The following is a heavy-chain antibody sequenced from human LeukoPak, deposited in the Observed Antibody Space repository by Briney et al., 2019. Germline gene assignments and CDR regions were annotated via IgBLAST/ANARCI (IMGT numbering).Heavy chain of an antibody. CDR1: GYTFTGYY. CDR2: INPNSDGT. Sequence: ASVKVSCKASGYTFTGYYMYWVRQAPGQGLEWMGWINPNSDGTNYAQKFQGRVTMTRDTSIRTAYMELSRLRFDDTAVYYCARGAEYYYYMDVWGKGTTVTISS. CDR3: ARGAEYYYYMDV. J-gene: IGHJ6*03. V-gene: IGHV1-2*02.